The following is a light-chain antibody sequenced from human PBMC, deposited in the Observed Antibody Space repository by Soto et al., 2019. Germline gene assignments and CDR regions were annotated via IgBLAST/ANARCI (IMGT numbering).Light chain of an antibody. J-gene: IGLJ1*01. V-gene: IGLV1-44*01. CDR1: SSNIGSNT. CDR2: SNN. CDR3: AAWDDILKCTYV. Sequence: QSVLTQPPSASGTPGQRVTISCSGSSSNIGSNTVNWYQQLPGTAPKLLIYSNNQRPSGVPDRFSGSKSGTSASLAISGLQSEDEADYYCAAWDDILKCTYVFGYGTNVTV.